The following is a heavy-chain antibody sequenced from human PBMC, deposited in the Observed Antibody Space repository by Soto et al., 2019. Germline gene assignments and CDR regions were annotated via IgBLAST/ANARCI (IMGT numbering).Heavy chain of an antibody. CDR3: ARDRRGWSYNWLDP. CDR1: GYTFTSYG. Sequence: ASGKVSCKASGYTFTSYGISWVRQAPGQGLEWMGWISAYNGNTNYAQKLQGRVTMTTDTSTSTAYMELRSLRSDDTAVYYCARDRRGWSYNWLDPWGQGTLVTVSS. V-gene: IGHV1-18*01. D-gene: IGHD6-19*01. CDR2: ISAYNGNT. J-gene: IGHJ5*02.